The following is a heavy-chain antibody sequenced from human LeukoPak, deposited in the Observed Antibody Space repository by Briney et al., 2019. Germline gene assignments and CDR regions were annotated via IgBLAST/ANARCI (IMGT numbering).Heavy chain of an antibody. CDR1: GFTFKSFE. V-gene: IGHV3-48*03. D-gene: IGHD6-19*01. CDR2: ISSSGNTM. J-gene: IGHJ4*02. Sequence: PGGSLRLSCAASGFTFKSFEMNWVRQAPGKGLEWLSYISSSGNTMYYADSVKGRLTISRDNAKNSVYLQMNSLRAEDTGVYYCARGLAVSSNYWGQGTLVTVSS. CDR3: ARGLAVSSNY.